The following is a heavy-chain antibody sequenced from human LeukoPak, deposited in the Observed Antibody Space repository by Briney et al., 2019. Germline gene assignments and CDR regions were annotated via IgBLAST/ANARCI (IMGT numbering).Heavy chain of an antibody. V-gene: IGHV3-30*02. D-gene: IGHD2-8*02. CDR3: AKDPGASVSGFYMDV. CDR2: IWSDGNNR. Sequence: GGSLRLSCAASGFTFRNYGMHWVRQATGKGLEWVSFIWSDGNNRFYTDSVKGRFTISRDNSKNMLYLQMDTLRAEDTALYYCAKDPGASVSGFYMDVWGKGTTVIVSS. CDR1: GFTFRNYG. J-gene: IGHJ6*03.